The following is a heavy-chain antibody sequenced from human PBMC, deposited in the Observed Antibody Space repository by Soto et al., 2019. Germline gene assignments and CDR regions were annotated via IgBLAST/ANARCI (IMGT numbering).Heavy chain of an antibody. V-gene: IGHV3-15*07. CDR3: TTDSYITSIIVRFDY. D-gene: IGHD3-22*01. Sequence: GGSLRLSCAASGSTFSNAWINWVRQAPGKGLEWVGRVKSKNDGGTTDFAAPVKGRFAISRDDSKNMVYLEMNSLQTEDTAIYYCTTDSYITSIIVRFDYWGQGTLVTVSS. CDR2: VKSKNDGGTT. J-gene: IGHJ4*02. CDR1: GSTFSNAW.